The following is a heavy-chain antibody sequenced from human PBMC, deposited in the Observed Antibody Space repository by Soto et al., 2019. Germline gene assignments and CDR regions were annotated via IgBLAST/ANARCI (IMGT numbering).Heavy chain of an antibody. V-gene: IGHV3-33*01. CDR2: IWYDGSNK. D-gene: IGHD3-22*01. CDR3: ARGVAYYYDSNFDY. J-gene: IGHJ4*02. Sequence: QVQLVESGGGVVQPGRSLRLSCAASGFTFSSYGMHWVRQAPGKGLEWVAVIWYDGSNKYYADSVKGRFTISRDNSKKTLYLQMNSLRAEDTAVYYCARGVAYYYDSNFDYWGPGTLVTVSS. CDR1: GFTFSSYG.